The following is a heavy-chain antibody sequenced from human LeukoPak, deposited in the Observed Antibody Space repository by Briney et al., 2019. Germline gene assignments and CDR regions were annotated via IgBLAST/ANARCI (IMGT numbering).Heavy chain of an antibody. CDR3: ARDRVDSSSWPRLSFDY. Sequence: GGSLRLSCAASGFTFSSYSMNWVRQAPGKGLEWVSSISSSSSYIYYADSVKGRFTISRDNAKNSLYLQMNSLRAEDTAVYYCARDRVDSSSWPRLSFDYWGQGALVTVSS. CDR1: GFTFSSYS. CDR2: ISSSSSYI. D-gene: IGHD6-13*01. V-gene: IGHV3-21*01. J-gene: IGHJ4*02.